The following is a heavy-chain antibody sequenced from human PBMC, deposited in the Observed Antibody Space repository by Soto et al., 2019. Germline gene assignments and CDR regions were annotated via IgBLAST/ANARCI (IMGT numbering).Heavy chain of an antibody. CDR2: IYYSGRT. J-gene: IGHJ5*02. CDR3: ARSDNVPSQVPYYDFWSGYLNWFDP. CDR1: GGSISSSSYY. V-gene: IGHV4-39*01. D-gene: IGHD3-3*01. Sequence: SETLSLTCTVSGGSISSSSYYWGWIRQPPGKGLEWIGSIYYSGRTYYNPSLKSRVTISVDTSKNQFSLKLSSVTAADTAVYYCARSDNVPSQVPYYDFWSGYLNWFDPWGQGTLVTVS.